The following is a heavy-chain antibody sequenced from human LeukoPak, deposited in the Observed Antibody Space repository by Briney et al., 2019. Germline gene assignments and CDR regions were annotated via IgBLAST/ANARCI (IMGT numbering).Heavy chain of an antibody. J-gene: IGHJ4*02. D-gene: IGHD6-13*01. CDR3: ARVGSSSWYPMRPLDY. CDR2: INHSGST. V-gene: IGHV4-34*01. CDR1: GGSFSGYY. Sequence: PSETPSLTCAVYGGSFSGYYWSWIRQPPGKGLEWIGEINHSGSTNYNPSLKSRVTISVDTSKNQFSLKLSSVTAADTAVYYCARVGSSSWYPMRPLDYWGQGTLVTVSS.